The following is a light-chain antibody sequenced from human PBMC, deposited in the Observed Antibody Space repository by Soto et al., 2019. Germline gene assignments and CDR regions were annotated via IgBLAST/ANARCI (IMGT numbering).Light chain of an antibody. CDR1: TGDVTSGHY. CDR3: LLSYPGAPEV. V-gene: IGLV7-46*01. Sequence: QAVVTQEPSLTVSPGGTVTLTCGSSTGDVTSGHYPYWFQQKPGQAPRTLIYDTSNKHSWTPARFSGSLLGGKAALTLSGAQPEDEAEYYCLLSYPGAPEVFGGGTQLTVL. CDR2: DTS. J-gene: IGLJ3*02.